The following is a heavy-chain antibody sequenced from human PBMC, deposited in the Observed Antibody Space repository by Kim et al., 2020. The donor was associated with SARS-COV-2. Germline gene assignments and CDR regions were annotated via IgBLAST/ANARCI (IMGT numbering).Heavy chain of an antibody. V-gene: IGHV3-9*01. Sequence: DSVKGRFTISRDNAKNSLYLQMNSLRAEDTALYYCAKDRIQLYYYYYMDVWGKGTTVTVSS. J-gene: IGHJ6*03. CDR3: AKDRIQLYYYYYMDV. D-gene: IGHD5-18*01.